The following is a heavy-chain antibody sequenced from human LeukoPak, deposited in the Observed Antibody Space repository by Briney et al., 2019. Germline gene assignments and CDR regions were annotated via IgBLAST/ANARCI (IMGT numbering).Heavy chain of an antibody. J-gene: IGHJ4*02. CDR2: IYYSGST. Sequence: SETLSLTCTVSGGSISSYYWSWMRQPPGKGLEWIGYIYYSGSTNSNPSLKSRVTISVDTSKSQFSLKLSSVTAADTAVYYCARAPVIAVAGTYFDYWGQGTLVTVSS. V-gene: IGHV4-59*01. CDR3: ARAPVIAVAGTYFDY. D-gene: IGHD6-19*01. CDR1: GGSISSYY.